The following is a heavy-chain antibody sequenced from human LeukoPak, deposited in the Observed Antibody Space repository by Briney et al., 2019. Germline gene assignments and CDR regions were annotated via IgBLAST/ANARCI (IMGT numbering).Heavy chain of an antibody. CDR2: ISGSGGST. V-gene: IGHV3-23*01. D-gene: IGHD3-10*01. CDR1: GFTFSSYG. CDR3: ARWLWFGELLSTADY. J-gene: IGHJ4*02. Sequence: GGSLRLSCAASGFTFSSYGMSWVRQAPGKGLEWVSAISGSGGSTYYADSVKGRFTISRDNSKNTLYLQMNSLRAEDTAVYYCARWLWFGELLSTADYWGQGTLVTVSS.